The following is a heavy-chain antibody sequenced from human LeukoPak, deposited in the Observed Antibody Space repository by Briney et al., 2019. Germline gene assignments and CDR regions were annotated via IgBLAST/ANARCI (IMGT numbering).Heavy chain of an antibody. V-gene: IGHV4-39*01. D-gene: IGHD2-2*03. J-gene: IGHJ4*02. CDR3: ARQGGYCSTTSCYDY. CDR2: IYYSGST. Sequence: PSETLSLTCTVSGDSISSSNYYWGWIRQPPGKGLEWIGTIYYSGSTYYNPSLKSRVTISVDTSKNQFSLKLSSVTAADTAVYYCARQGGYCSTTSCYDYWGQGILVTVSS. CDR1: GDSISSSNYY.